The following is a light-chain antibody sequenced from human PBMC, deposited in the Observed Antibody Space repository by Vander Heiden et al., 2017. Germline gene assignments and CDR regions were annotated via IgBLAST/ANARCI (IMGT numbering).Light chain of an antibody. V-gene: IGKV4-1*01. CDR2: WAS. J-gene: IGKJ3*01. Sequence: DIVMTQSPDSLAVSLGERATINCKSSQSVLYSSNNKNYLAWYQQKPGQPPKLLIYWASTRDFTLTISSLQAEDVAVYYCQQYYSTPFTFGPGTKVDTK. CDR3: QQYYSTPFT. CDR1: QSVLYSSNNKNY.